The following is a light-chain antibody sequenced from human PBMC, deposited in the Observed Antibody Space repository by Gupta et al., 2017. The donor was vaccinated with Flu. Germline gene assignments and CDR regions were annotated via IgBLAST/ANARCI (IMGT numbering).Light chain of an antibody. Sequence: QSAPTQPRSVSGSPGQSVTIPCTGTSSDVVSSNRVSWYQQRPGKAPKLILYDVTERPSGVPDRFSGSKSGNTASLSISGLQADDEADYYCSSHAGRVTWVFGTGTTVTVL. CDR1: SSDVVSSNR. J-gene: IGLJ1*01. CDR2: DVT. CDR3: SSHAGRVTWV. V-gene: IGLV2-11*01.